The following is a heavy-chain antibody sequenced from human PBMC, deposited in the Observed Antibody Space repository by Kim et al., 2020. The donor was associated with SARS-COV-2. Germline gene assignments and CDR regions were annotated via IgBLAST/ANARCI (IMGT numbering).Heavy chain of an antibody. D-gene: IGHD3-22*01. CDR3: AKDYGHYDSSGYYYPLGYDAFDI. V-gene: IGHV3-30*18. CDR2: ISYDGSNK. J-gene: IGHJ3*02. CDR1: GFTFSSYG. Sequence: GGSLRLSCAASGFTFSSYGMHWVRQAPGKGLEWVAVISYDGSNKYYADSVKGRFTISRDNSKNTLYLQMNSLRAEDTAVYYCAKDYGHYDSSGYYYPLGYDAFDIWGQGTMVTVSS.